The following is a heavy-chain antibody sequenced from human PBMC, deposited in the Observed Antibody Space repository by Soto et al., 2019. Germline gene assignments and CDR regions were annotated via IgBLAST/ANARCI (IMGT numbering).Heavy chain of an antibody. CDR2: IYNSGRT. Sequence: QVQLQESGPGLVKPSETLSLTCTVSGGSISSHPWSWIRQAPGKGLEWIGYIYNSGRTVYNPSFTSRFTMLLGTPKNQFTLNLGSVTAADTAIYYCPGDNPNGSYRFDYWGQRTLVTGSS. CDR3: PGDNPNGSYRFDY. V-gene: IGHV4-59*04. CDR1: GGSISSHP. D-gene: IGHD1-26*01. J-gene: IGHJ4*02.